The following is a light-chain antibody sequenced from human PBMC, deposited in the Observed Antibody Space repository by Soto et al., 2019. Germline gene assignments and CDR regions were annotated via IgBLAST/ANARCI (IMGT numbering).Light chain of an antibody. CDR2: GAS. CDR1: QSVYGNY. CDR3: HQYGTTPWT. J-gene: IGKJ1*01. Sequence: EIVLTQSPGALSLSPGDRATLSCRASQSVYGNYLAWYQQKPGQAPRLLIYGASSRPTDIPDRFSGSGSGTDFTLTITRLEPEDFAVYFCHQYGTTPWTFGQGTKVEIK. V-gene: IGKV3-20*01.